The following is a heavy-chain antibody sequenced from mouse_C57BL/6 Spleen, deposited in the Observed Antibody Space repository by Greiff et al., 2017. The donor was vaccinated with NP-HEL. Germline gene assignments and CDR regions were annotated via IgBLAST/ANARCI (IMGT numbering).Heavy chain of an antibody. J-gene: IGHJ4*01. Sequence: VKLMESGPELVKPGASVKISCKASGYAFSSSWMNWVKQRPGKGLEWIGRIYPGDGDTNYNGKFKGKATLTADKSSSTAYMQLSSLTSEDSAVYFCARAHYYGSSPHYYAMDYWGQGTSVTVSS. CDR1: GYAFSSSW. D-gene: IGHD1-1*01. CDR3: ARAHYYGSSPHYYAMDY. CDR2: IYPGDGDT. V-gene: IGHV1-82*01.